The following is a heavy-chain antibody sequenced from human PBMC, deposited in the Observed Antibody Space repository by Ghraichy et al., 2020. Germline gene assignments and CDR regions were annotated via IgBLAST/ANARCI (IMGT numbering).Heavy chain of an antibody. CDR1: GGSISSYY. V-gene: IGHV4-59*08. J-gene: IGHJ5*02. CDR3: ARQFGSSWENWFDP. D-gene: IGHD6-13*01. CDR2: IYYSGST. Sequence: SETLSLTCTVSGGSISSYYWSWIRQPPGKGLEWIGYIYYSGSTNYNHSLKSRVTISVDTSKNQFSLKLSSVTAADTAVYYCARQFGSSWENWFDPWGQGTLVTVSS.